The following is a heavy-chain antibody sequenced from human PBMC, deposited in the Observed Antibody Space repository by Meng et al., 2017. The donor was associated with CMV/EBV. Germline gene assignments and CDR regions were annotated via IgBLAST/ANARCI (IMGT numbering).Heavy chain of an antibody. D-gene: IGHD3-3*01. V-gene: IGHV4-30-4*01. CDR3: ARDNRRGGVDY. Sequence: QRWCPGHVKLSQTPSLTATVSGGSISGGDNYWGWIRQPPGKGLEWIGDIYYSGSTYYNPSLKSRVTLSVDTSKNQFSLKLSSVTAADTAVYYCARDNRRGGVDYWGQGTLVTVPQ. CDR1: GGSISGGDNY. J-gene: IGHJ4*02. CDR2: IYYSGST.